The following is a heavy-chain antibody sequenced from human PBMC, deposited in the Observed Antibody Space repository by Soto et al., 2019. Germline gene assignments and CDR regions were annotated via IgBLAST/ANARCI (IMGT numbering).Heavy chain of an antibody. CDR3: ARRQQWLVPSSFDY. V-gene: IGHV4-39*01. J-gene: IGHJ4*02. D-gene: IGHD6-19*01. Sequence: SETLSLTCTVSGGSISSSSYYWGWIRQPPGKGLEWIGSIYYSGSTYYNPSLKSRVTISVDTSKNQFSLKLSSVTAADTAVYYCARRQQWLVPSSFDYWGQGTLVTVSS. CDR2: IYYSGST. CDR1: GGSISSSSYY.